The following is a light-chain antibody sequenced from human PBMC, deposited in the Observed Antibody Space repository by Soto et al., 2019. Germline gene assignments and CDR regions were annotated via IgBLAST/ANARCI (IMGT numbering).Light chain of an antibody. J-gene: IGLJ1*01. CDR3: LSKTSSISYV. CDR1: TSDVGGYNY. Sequence: QSVLTQPASVSGSPGQSITISCTGTTSDVGGYNYVSWYQQHPGKVPKLLIHEVSNRPSGVSNRFSGSKSGDTASLTISGLQAEDEADYYCLSKTSSISYVFATGTKVTVL. V-gene: IGLV2-14*01. CDR2: EVS.